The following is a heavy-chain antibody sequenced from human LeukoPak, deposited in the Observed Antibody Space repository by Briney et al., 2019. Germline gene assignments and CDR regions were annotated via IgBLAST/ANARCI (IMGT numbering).Heavy chain of an antibody. CDR1: GFTFSGSW. D-gene: IGHD6-6*01. V-gene: IGHV3-7*03. Sequence: GGSLRLSCAVSGFTFSGSWMSWSRQAPGKGLEWVASINSDGSEGYYADVVKGRFTISRDNAKNSLYLQINSLRAEDTAVYYCARSSYSSSSSVWGQGTMVTVSS. J-gene: IGHJ3*01. CDR3: ARSSYSSSSSV. CDR2: INSDGSEG.